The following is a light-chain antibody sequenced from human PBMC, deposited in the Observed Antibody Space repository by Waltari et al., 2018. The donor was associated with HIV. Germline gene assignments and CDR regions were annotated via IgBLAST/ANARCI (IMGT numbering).Light chain of an antibody. J-gene: IGKJ4*01. V-gene: IGKV1-33*01. Sequence: DIQMTQSPSSLSASVGDRVTITCQASQDISNYLNWFQQKPGKAPKLLIYDASNLETGVQSRFSGSGSGTDFTFTISSLQPEDIATYYCLQYDNLLTFGGGTKVEIK. CDR3: LQYDNLLT. CDR1: QDISNY. CDR2: DAS.